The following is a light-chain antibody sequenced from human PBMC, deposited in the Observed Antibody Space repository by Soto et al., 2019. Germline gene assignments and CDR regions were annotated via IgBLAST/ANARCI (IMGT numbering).Light chain of an antibody. J-gene: IGKJ2*02. CDR1: QSVSSY. V-gene: IGKV3-11*01. CDR3: QLGT. Sequence: EIVLTQSPATLSLSPGERATLSCRASQSVSSYLAWYQQRPGQAPRRLVYEASNRATGIPGRLSGSGSGTDFTLTISSLEPEDFAVYYCQLGTFGQGTKLEIK. CDR2: EAS.